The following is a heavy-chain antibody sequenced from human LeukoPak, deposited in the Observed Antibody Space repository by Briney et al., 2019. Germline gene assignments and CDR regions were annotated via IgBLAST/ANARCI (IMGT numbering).Heavy chain of an antibody. CDR1: GFSFSGSA. J-gene: IGHJ5*02. Sequence: PGGSLRLSCAASGFSFSGSAIHWVRQAPGKGLEWVGRIRGAGYSDAPAYVASVRGRFTISRDDSKSTAYLRMNSLKAEDTAVYYCTVPASGGNWFDPWGPGTLVTVSS. V-gene: IGHV3-73*01. D-gene: IGHD2-2*01. CDR2: IRGAGYSDAP. CDR3: TVPASGGNWFDP.